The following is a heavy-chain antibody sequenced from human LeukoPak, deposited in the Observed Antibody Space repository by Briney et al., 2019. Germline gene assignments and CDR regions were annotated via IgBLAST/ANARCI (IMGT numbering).Heavy chain of an antibody. V-gene: IGHV1-24*01. CDR2: FDPEDGET. D-gene: IGHD2-2*01. CDR1: GYTLTQLS. J-gene: IGHJ6*03. Sequence: ASGKVSCKVSGYTLTQLSMHWVRQAPGNGLEWMGGFDPEDGETIYAQKFQGRVTITADESTSTAYMELSSLRSEDTAVYYCARSQIVVVPAAIPYYYYYMDVWGKGTTVTVSS. CDR3: ARSQIVVVPAAIPYYYYYMDV.